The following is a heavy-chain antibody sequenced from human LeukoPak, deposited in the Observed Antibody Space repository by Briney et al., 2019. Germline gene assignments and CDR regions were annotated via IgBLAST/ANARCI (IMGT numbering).Heavy chain of an antibody. CDR3: ASLMGGNDY. Sequence: SETLSLTCTVSCRSIRSYYWSWIRQPAGKGLEWIGYIYYSGSTNYNPSLKSRVTISVDTSKNQFSLKLSSVTAADTAVYYCASLMGGNDYWGQGTLVTVSS. CDR1: CRSIRSYY. D-gene: IGHD3-16*01. V-gene: IGHV4-59*01. J-gene: IGHJ4*02. CDR2: IYYSGST.